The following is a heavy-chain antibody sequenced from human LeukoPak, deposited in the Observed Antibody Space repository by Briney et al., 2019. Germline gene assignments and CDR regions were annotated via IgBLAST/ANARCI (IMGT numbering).Heavy chain of an antibody. CDR2: ISGSGGST. V-gene: IGHV3-23*01. CDR1: GFTFSSYA. D-gene: IGHD3-3*01. CDR3: FTIFGVDHFDY. J-gene: IGHJ4*02. Sequence: GGSLRLSYAASGFTFSSYAMSWVRQAPGKGLEWVSAISGSGGSTYYADSVKGRFTISRDNSKNTLYLQMNSLRAEDTAVYYCFTIFGVDHFDYWGQGTLVTVSS.